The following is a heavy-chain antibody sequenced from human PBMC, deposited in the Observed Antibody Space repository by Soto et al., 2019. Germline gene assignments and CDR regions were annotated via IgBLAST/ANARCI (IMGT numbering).Heavy chain of an antibody. J-gene: IGHJ6*02. V-gene: IGHV1-69*01. CDR3: ARRERNWNVYYYYYGMDV. D-gene: IGHD1-1*01. Sequence: QVQLVQSGAEVKKPGSSVKVSCKASGGTFSSYAISWVRQAPGQGLEWMGGIIPIFGTANYAQKFQGRVTITADESTSTAYMELSSLRSEDTAVYYCARRERNWNVYYYYYGMDVWGQGTTVTVSS. CDR2: IIPIFGTA. CDR1: GGTFSSYA.